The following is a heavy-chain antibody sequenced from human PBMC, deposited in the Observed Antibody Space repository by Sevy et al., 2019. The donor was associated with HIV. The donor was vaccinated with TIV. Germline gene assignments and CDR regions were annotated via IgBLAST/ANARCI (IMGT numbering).Heavy chain of an antibody. V-gene: IGHV3-49*03. CDR1: GFNFGDYP. J-gene: IGHJ5*02. CDR2: IRSKASGRTT. CDR3: SKGGSGTGWFDP. Sequence: GGSLRLSCRASGFNFGDYPMSWFRQAPGKGLAWVGFIRSKASGRTTQYAASVKGRFTISRDDSESIAYLQMNSLKIEETAVYYCSKGGSGTGWFDPWGQGTLVTVSS. D-gene: IGHD3-10*01.